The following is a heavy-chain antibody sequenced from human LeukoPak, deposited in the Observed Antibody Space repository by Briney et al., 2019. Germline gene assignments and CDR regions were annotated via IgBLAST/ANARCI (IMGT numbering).Heavy chain of an antibody. D-gene: IGHD3-16*02. J-gene: IGHJ4*02. CDR3: TTAPYVWGTYLTNY. V-gene: IGHV3-15*01. CDR1: GFTVSSNY. CDR2: IKSQTDGGTT. Sequence: GGSLRLSCAASGFTVSSNYMSWVRQAPGKGLEWVGRIKSQTDGGTTDYAAPVKGRFTISRDDLKNTLYLQMNSLKTEDTAVYYCTTAPYVWGTYLTNYWGQGTLVTVSS.